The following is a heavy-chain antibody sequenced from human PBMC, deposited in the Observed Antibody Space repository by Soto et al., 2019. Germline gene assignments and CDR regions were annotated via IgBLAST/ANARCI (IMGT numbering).Heavy chain of an antibody. CDR2: IIPLYRTP. CDR3: ATLSKERPARSDAFDV. CDR1: GGSFSNFA. Sequence: QVQLVHSGPEVKTPGSSVKVSCKSSGGSFSNFAFNWVRLAPGQGLKWMGAIIPLYRTPNYAPAFQGRATITADEVTFTTYLELRCLRHVDAAVYFCATLSKERPARSDAFDVWGLGTLVSVSS. V-gene: IGHV1-69*01. D-gene: IGHD4-4*01. J-gene: IGHJ3*01.